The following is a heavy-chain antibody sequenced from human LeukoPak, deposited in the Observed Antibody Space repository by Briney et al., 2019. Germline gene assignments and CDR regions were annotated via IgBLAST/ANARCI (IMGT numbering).Heavy chain of an antibody. V-gene: IGHV3-30*03. CDR1: GGSISSSS. CDR2: ISYDGSNK. CDR3: ARGRKPSGYYYYMDS. Sequence: LSLTCTVSGGSISSSSYYWGWIRQAPGKGLEWVAAISYDGSNKYYADSVKGRFTISRDNSKNTLYLHMNSLSVDDTTVHYCARGRKPSGYYYYMDSWGKGTTVTV. J-gene: IGHJ6*03.